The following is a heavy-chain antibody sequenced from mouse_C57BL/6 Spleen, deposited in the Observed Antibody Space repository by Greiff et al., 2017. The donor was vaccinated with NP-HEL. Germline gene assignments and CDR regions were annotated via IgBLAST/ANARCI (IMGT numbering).Heavy chain of an antibody. CDR2: IDPNSGGT. CDR3: AAGYPAY. V-gene: IGHV1-72*01. D-gene: IGHD3-2*02. CDR1: GYSFTSYW. Sequence: QVQLQQSGAELVKPGASVKLSCKASGYSFTSYWMHWVKQRPGRGLEWIGRIDPNSGGTKYNEKFKSKATMTVDKPSSTAYMQLSSLTAEYSAVYYCAAGYPAYWGQGTLVTVSA. J-gene: IGHJ3*01.